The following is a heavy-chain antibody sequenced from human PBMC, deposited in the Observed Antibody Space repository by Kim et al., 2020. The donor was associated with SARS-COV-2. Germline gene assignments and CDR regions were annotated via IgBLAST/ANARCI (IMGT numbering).Heavy chain of an antibody. D-gene: IGHD6-6*01. Sequence: SGPTLVKPTQTLTLTCTFSGFSLSTSGVGVGWIRQPPGKALEWLALIYWDDDKRYSPSLKSRLTITKDTSKNQVVLTMTNMDPVDTATYHCAHRQRRAARNHYYYYYMDVWGKETTVTVSS. CDR1: GFSLSTSGVG. CDR3: AHRQRRAARNHYYYYYMDV. V-gene: IGHV2-5*02. J-gene: IGHJ6*03. CDR2: IYWDDDK.